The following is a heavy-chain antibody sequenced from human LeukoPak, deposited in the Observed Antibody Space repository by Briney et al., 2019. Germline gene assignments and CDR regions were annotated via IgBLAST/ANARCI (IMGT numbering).Heavy chain of an antibody. Sequence: SETLSLTCTVSGGSFSSYYWSWIRQPPGKGLEWIGYIYYSGSTNYNPSLKSRVTISVDTSKNQFSLKLSSVTAADTAVYYCAAWIQLRGAFDIWGQGTMVTVSS. CDR2: IYYSGST. V-gene: IGHV4-59*01. CDR1: GGSFSSYY. D-gene: IGHD5-18*01. J-gene: IGHJ3*02. CDR3: AAWIQLRGAFDI.